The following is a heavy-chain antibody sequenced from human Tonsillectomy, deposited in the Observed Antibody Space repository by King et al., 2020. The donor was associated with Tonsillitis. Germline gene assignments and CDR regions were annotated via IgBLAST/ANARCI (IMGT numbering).Heavy chain of an antibody. D-gene: IGHD3-16*01. CDR1: GFTFSSYA. V-gene: IGHV3-30-3*01. Sequence: VQLVESGGGVVQPGRSLRLSCAASGFTFSSYAMHWVRQAPGKGLEWVAVISFDGSNKYYADSVKGRFTISRDNSKNTLYVQVNSLRAEYTAVYYCARGHSYHHFDYWGQGTLVTVSS. J-gene: IGHJ4*02. CDR3: ARGHSYHHFDY. CDR2: ISFDGSNK.